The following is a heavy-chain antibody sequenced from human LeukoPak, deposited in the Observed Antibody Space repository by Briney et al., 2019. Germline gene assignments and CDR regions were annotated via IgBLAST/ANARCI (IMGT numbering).Heavy chain of an antibody. D-gene: IGHD3-3*01. CDR2: ISWDGGST. J-gene: IGHJ6*03. Sequence: GGSLRLSCAASGFTFDDYTMHWVRQAPGKGLEWVSLISWDGGSTYYADSVKGRFTISRDNSKNSLYLQMNSLRTEDTALYYCAKDIRGRFLEWLGYMDVWGKGTTVTVSS. V-gene: IGHV3-43*01. CDR3: AKDIRGRFLEWLGYMDV. CDR1: GFTFDDYT.